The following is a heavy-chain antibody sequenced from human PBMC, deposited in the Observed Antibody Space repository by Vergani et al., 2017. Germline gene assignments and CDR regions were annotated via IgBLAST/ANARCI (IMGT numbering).Heavy chain of an antibody. Sequence: QVQLVESGGGVVQPGRSLRLSCAASGFTFSSYGMHWVRQAPGKGLEWVAVISYDGSNKYYADSVKGRFTISRDNSKNTLYLQMNSLRAEDTSVYYCAKDLVSAEIPNPRDDYCSSTCCPISGQGTIVTVSS. CDR2: ISYDGSNK. V-gene: IGHV3-30*18. J-gene: IGHJ3*02. CDR3: AKDLVSAEIPNPRDDYCSSTCCPI. D-gene: IGHD2-2*01. CDR1: GFTFSSYG.